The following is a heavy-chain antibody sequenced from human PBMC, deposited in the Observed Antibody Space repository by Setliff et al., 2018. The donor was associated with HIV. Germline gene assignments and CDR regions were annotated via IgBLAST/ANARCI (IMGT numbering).Heavy chain of an antibody. CDR1: GYSISSGYY. CDR2: IHHSGST. Sequence: SETLSLTCAVSGYSISSGYYWGWIRQPPGKGLEWIGSIHHSGSTYNNPSLKSRVTISVDTSKNQLSLKLTSVTAADTAVYYCARTLRAAAMGYFDYWGQGTLVTVSS. D-gene: IGHD5-18*01. J-gene: IGHJ4*02. V-gene: IGHV4-38-2*01. CDR3: ARTLRAAAMGYFDY.